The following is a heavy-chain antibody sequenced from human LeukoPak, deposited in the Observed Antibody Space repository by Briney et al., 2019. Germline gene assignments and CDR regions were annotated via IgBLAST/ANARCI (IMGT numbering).Heavy chain of an antibody. J-gene: IGHJ4*02. Sequence: SETLSLTCTVSGVSISSYYWSWVRQPAGKGLEWIGRIYTSGGTNYNPSLNSRVTISVDKSKNHLSLNLSSVTVADTAVYYCARDWRYCSGGSCSYYFDYWGQGALVTVSS. V-gene: IGHV4-4*07. D-gene: IGHD2-15*01. CDR1: GVSISSYY. CDR2: IYTSGGT. CDR3: ARDWRYCSGGSCSYYFDY.